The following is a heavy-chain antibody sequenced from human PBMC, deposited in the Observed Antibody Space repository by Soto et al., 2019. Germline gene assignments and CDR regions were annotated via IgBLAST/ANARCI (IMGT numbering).Heavy chain of an antibody. Sequence: GASVKVSCKASGYTFTSYGISWVRQAPGQGLEWMGWISAYNGNTNYAQKLQGRVTMTTDTSTSTAYTELRSLRSDDTAVYYCALVRNSPNDAFDIWGQGTMVTVSS. J-gene: IGHJ3*02. CDR1: GYTFTSYG. V-gene: IGHV1-18*04. D-gene: IGHD2-8*02. CDR2: ISAYNGNT. CDR3: ALVRNSPNDAFDI.